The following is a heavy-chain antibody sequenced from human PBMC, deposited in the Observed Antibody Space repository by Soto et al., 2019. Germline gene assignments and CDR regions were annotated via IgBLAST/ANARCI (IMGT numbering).Heavy chain of an antibody. CDR3: ARREVTWKWFVP. J-gene: IGHJ5*02. D-gene: IGHD1-1*01. CDR2: IYYSGST. CDR1: GGSISSSSYY. Sequence: PSETLSLTCTVSGGSISSSSYYWGWIRQPPGKGLEWIGSIYYSGSTYYNPSLKSRVTISVDTSKNQFSLKLSSVTAADTAFYYCARREVTWKWFVPWGHGTPVTVSS. V-gene: IGHV4-39*01.